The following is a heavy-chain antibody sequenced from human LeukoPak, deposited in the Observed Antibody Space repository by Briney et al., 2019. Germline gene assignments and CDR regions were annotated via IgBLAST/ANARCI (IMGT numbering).Heavy chain of an antibody. CDR3: ARVSWTTVTTAVFYYYYYMDV. V-gene: IGHV4-59*01. CDR1: GGSISSYY. D-gene: IGHD4-17*01. J-gene: IGHJ6*03. Sequence: PSETLSLTCTVSGGSISSYYWSWIRQPPGKGLEWIGYIYYSGSTNYNPSLKSRVTISVDTSKNQFSLKLSSVTAADTAVYYCARVSWTTVTTAVFYYYYYMDVWGKGTTVTVSS. CDR2: IYYSGST.